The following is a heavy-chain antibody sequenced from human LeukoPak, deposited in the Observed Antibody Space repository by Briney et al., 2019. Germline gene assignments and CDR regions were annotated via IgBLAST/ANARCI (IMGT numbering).Heavy chain of an antibody. V-gene: IGHV7-4-1*02. Sequence: ASVKVSCKASGYTFTSYAMNWVRQAPGQGLEWMGWINTNTGNPTYAQGFTGRFVFSLDTSVSTAYLQISSLKAEDTAVYYCARAPMVRGAARLKYNWFDPWGQGTLVTVSS. J-gene: IGHJ5*01. CDR1: GYTFTSYA. D-gene: IGHD3-10*01. CDR3: ARAPMVRGAARLKYNWFDP. CDR2: INTNTGNP.